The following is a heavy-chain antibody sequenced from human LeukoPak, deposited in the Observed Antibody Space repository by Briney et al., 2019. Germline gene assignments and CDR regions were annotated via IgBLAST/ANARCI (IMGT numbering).Heavy chain of an antibody. CDR2: IYYSGST. D-gene: IGHD3-10*01. Sequence: SETLSLTCTVSGGSISSHYWSWIRQPPGKGLEWIGYIYYSGSTNYNPSLKSRVTISVDTSKNQFSLKLSSVTAADTAVYCCATGEQAYYFDYWGQGNLVTVSS. V-gene: IGHV4-59*11. CDR3: ATGEQAYYFDY. J-gene: IGHJ4*02. CDR1: GGSISSHY.